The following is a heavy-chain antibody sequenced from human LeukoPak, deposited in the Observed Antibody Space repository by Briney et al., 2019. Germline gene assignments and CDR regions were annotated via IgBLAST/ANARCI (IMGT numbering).Heavy chain of an antibody. Sequence: GGSLRLSCAASGFTFSNYAMSWVRQAPGKGLVWVSAISANGGGTYYADSVKGRFTISRDNSKNTLYLQMNSLRAEDTAVYYCAKGSSPFDYWGQGTLVTVSS. V-gene: IGHV3-23*01. CDR1: GFTFSNYA. J-gene: IGHJ4*02. D-gene: IGHD6-13*01. CDR3: AKGSSPFDY. CDR2: ISANGGGT.